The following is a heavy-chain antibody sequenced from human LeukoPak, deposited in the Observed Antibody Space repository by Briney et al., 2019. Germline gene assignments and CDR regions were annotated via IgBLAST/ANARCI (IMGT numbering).Heavy chain of an antibody. V-gene: IGHV1-69*13. J-gene: IGHJ4*02. Sequence: GASVKVSCKASGGTFSSYAISWVRQAPGQGLEWMGGVIPIFGTANYAQKFQGRVTITADESTSTAYMELSSLRSEDTAVYYCARVPQRWIIDYWGQGTLVTVSS. CDR1: GGTFSSYA. D-gene: IGHD4-23*01. CDR3: ARVPQRWIIDY. CDR2: VIPIFGTA.